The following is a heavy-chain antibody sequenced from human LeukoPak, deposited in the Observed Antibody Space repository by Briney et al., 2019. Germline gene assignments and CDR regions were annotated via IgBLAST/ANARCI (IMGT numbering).Heavy chain of an antibody. CDR1: GGSFSGYY. CDR2: IYYSGST. Sequence: SETLSLTCAVYGGSFSGYYWTWIRQPPGKGLEWIGYIYYSGSTNYNPSLKSRVTISVDTSKNQFSLKLSSVTAADTAVYYCASLVLGNGYDGAYYYMDVWGKGTTVTISS. V-gene: IGHV4-59*01. J-gene: IGHJ6*03. CDR3: ASLVLGNGYDGAYYYMDV. D-gene: IGHD5-12*01.